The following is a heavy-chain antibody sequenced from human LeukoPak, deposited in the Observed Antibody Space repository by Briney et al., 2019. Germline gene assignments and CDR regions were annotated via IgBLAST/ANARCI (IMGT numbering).Heavy chain of an antibody. CDR2: IRNSGGTI. CDR1: GFIISSYS. D-gene: IGHD6-13*01. CDR3: AKGYSSSWFDY. V-gene: IGHV3-48*04. J-gene: IGHJ4*02. Sequence: GGSLRLSCAASGFIISSYSMNWVRQAPGKGLEWVSYIRNSGGTIYYADSVKGRFTISRDNAKNSLYLQMNSLRAEDTAVYYCAKGYSSSWFDYWGQGTLVTVSS.